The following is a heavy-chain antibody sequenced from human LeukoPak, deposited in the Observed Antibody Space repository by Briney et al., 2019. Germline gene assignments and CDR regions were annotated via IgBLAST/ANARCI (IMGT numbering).Heavy chain of an antibody. CDR1: GGSISSYY. J-gene: IGHJ6*03. CDR2: IYYSGST. D-gene: IGHD2-2*01. CDR3: AKTSAVSVYMDV. Sequence: SETLSLTCTVSGGSISSYYWSWIRQHPGKGLEWIGYIYYSGSTYYNPSLKSRVTISVDTSKNQFSLKLSSVTAADTAVYYCAKTSAVSVYMDVWGKGTTVTVSS. V-gene: IGHV4-59*12.